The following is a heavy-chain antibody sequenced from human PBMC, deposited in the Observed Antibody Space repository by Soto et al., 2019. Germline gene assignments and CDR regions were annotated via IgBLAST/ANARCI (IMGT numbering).Heavy chain of an antibody. Sequence: GGSLRLSCAASGFTFSSYGMHWVRQAPGKGLVWVAVMSSDGSNKIYADSVKGRFTISRDNAKNTLYLQMNSLRAEDTAVYYCARASMKRYYYYMDVWGKGTTVTVSS. V-gene: IGHV3-74*01. CDR3: ARASMKRYYYYMDV. J-gene: IGHJ6*03. CDR1: GFTFSSYG. CDR2: MSSDGSNK.